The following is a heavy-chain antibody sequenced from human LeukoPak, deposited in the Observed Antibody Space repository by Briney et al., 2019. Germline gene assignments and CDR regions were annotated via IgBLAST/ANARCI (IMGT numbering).Heavy chain of an antibody. CDR2: ISDVGTTQ. D-gene: IGHD2-21*02. CDR1: GFTFRSYE. J-gene: IGHJ3*02. Sequence: GGSLRLSCAASGFTFRSYELNWVRQAPGKGLEWVSYISDVGTTQHYADSVKGRFIISRDNAKNSLYLQMNSLTTEDTAVYYCARDRTKVTAYDDALDIWGQGTMVIVSS. V-gene: IGHV3-48*03. CDR3: ARDRTKVTAYDDALDI.